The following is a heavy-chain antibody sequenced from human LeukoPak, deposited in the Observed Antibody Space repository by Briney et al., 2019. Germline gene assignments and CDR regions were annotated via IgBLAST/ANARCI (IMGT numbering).Heavy chain of an antibody. CDR3: AKLPIWQQEDSDY. V-gene: IGHV3-21*04. CDR1: GFTFSSYS. CDR2: ISSSSSYI. Sequence: GGSLRLSCAASGFTFSSYSMNWVRQAPGKGLEWVSSISSSSSYIYYADSVKGRFTISRDNAKNSLYLQMNSLRTADAAIYYCAKLPIWQQEDSDYWGQGTLVTVSS. D-gene: IGHD6-13*01. J-gene: IGHJ4*02.